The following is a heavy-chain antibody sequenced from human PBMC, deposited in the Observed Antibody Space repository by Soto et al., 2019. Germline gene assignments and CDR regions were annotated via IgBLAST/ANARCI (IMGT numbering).Heavy chain of an antibody. V-gene: IGHV3-30-3*01. J-gene: IGHJ6*02. CDR3: ARDRRRAQGSGSYYYYGMDV. D-gene: IGHD3-10*01. CDR1: GFTFSSYA. Sequence: QVQLVESGGGVVQPGRSLRLSCAASGFTFSSYAMHWVRQAPGKGLEWVAVISYDGSNKYYADSVKGRFTISRDNSKNTLYLQMNSLRAEDMAVYYCARDRRRAQGSGSYYYYGMDVWGQGTTVTVSS. CDR2: ISYDGSNK.